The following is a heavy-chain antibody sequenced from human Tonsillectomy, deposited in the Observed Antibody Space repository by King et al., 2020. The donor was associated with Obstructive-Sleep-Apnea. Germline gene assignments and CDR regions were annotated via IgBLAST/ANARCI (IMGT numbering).Heavy chain of an antibody. V-gene: IGHV3-73*01. J-gene: IGHJ4*02. CDR3: IRHIDTIDY. CDR1: GFTFSGSA. D-gene: IGHD2-2*01. Sequence: VQLVESGGGLVQPGGSLQLSCAVSGFTFSGSAMHWVRQASGKGLEWVGHIRGKANIYATAYAASVKGRVTISRDDSKHTAYLQMNSLKTEDTAVYYCIRHIDTIDYWGQGTLVTVSS. CDR2: IRGKANIYAT.